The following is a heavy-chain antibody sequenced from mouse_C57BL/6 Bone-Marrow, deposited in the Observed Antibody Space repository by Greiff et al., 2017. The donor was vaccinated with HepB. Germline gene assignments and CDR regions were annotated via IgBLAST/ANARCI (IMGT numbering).Heavy chain of an antibody. V-gene: IGHV5-4*01. D-gene: IGHD2-5*01. Sequence: EVQLVESGGGLVKPGGSLKLSCAASGFTFSSYAMSWVRQTPEKRLEWVATISVGGSYTYYPDNVKGRFTISRDNAKNNLYLQMSHLKSEDTAMYYCARGGPTIVTTWYFDVWGTGTTVTVSS. CDR3: ARGGPTIVTTWYFDV. CDR2: ISVGGSYT. J-gene: IGHJ1*03. CDR1: GFTFSSYA.